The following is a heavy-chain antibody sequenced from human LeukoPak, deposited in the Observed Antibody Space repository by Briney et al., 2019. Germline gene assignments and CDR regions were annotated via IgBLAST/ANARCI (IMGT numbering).Heavy chain of an antibody. Sequence: TASETLSLTCTVFGGSISSYYWSWIRQPPGKGLEWIGYIYYSGSTNYNPSLKSRVTISVDTSKNQFSLKLSSVTAADTAVYYCAREDYYGSGSHNWFDPWGQGTLVTVSS. CDR3: AREDYYGSGSHNWFDP. J-gene: IGHJ5*02. CDR1: GGSISSYY. D-gene: IGHD3-10*01. CDR2: IYYSGST. V-gene: IGHV4-59*01.